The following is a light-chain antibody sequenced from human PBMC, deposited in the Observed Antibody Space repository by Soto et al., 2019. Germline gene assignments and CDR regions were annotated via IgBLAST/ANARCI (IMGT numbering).Light chain of an antibody. J-gene: IGKJ2*02. CDR2: VAF. Sequence: DIQMTQSPSSLSASVGDRVTITCRASQTIGNNLNWDQQKPGKARRLLIYVAFILQSGVPSRFSGSGAGTEFTLTISSLQPDDFATYFCQQSFRIPCTFGKGTILEI. V-gene: IGKV1-39*01. CDR3: QQSFRIPCT. CDR1: QTIGNN.